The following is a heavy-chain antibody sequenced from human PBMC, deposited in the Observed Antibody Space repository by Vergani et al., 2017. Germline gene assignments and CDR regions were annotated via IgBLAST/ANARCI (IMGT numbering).Heavy chain of an antibody. D-gene: IGHD4-17*01. J-gene: IGHJ4*02. CDR2: ISSSSYYI. Sequence: EVQLVESGGGLVKPGGSLRLSCAASGFTFSSYSMNWVRQAPGKGLEWVSSISSSSYYIYYADSVKGRFTISRDNAKNSLYLQMNSLRAEDTAVYYCAGEGGTTVTHIDYWGQGTLVTVSS. CDR1: GFTFSSYS. V-gene: IGHV3-21*01. CDR3: AGEGGTTVTHIDY.